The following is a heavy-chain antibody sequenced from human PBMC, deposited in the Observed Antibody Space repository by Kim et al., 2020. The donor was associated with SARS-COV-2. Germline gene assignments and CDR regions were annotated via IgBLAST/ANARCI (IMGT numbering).Heavy chain of an antibody. Sequence: SETLSLTCTVSGGSISSYYWSWIRQPPGKGLEWIGYIYYSGSTNYNPSLKSRVTISVDTSKNQFSLKLSSVTAADTAVYYCARDSDYGDFFYGWGQGTLV. CDR2: IYYSGST. J-gene: IGHJ4*02. D-gene: IGHD4-17*01. V-gene: IGHV4-59*13. CDR3: ARDSDYGDFFYG. CDR1: GGSISSYY.